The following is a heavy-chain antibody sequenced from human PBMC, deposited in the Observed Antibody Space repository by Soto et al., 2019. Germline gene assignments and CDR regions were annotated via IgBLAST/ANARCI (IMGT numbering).Heavy chain of an antibody. D-gene: IGHD4-4*01. CDR1: GYTFTSYG. Sequence: ASVKVSCKASGYTFTSYGISWVRQAPGQGLEWMGWISAYNGNTNYAQKFQGRVTITRDTSANTAFMELSSLRSEDTAIYYCARELQGLYYFDFWGQGTLVTVSS. CDR3: ARELQGLYYFDF. J-gene: IGHJ4*02. CDR2: ISAYNGNT. V-gene: IGHV1-18*04.